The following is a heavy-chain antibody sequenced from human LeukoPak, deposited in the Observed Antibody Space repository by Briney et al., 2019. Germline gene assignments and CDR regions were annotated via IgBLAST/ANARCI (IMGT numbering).Heavy chain of an antibody. CDR1: GFTFSSSG. CDR3: ARSPSNSFYYFDY. CDR2: IWYDGSDK. J-gene: IGHJ4*02. D-gene: IGHD5-18*01. Sequence: GGSLRLSCAASGFTFSSSGMHWVRQAPGRGLEWVAVIWYDGSDKYYADSVKGRFTISRGNSKNTLYLQMNSLRAEDTAVYYCARSPSNSFYYFDYWGQGTLVTVSS. V-gene: IGHV3-33*08.